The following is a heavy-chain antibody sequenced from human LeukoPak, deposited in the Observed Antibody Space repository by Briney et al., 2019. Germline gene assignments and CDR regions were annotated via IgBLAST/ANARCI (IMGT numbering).Heavy chain of an antibody. CDR2: ISPNSGGT. D-gene: IGHD4-23*01. CDR1: GYSFNDYY. Sequence: ASVKVSCKASGYSFNDYYIHWVRQAPGQGLEWMGWISPNSGGTNYAQNFQGRVTMTRDTSITTAYMELSGLTSDDTALYYRARNYGGTSKYFDSWGQGTLVTVSS. V-gene: IGHV1-2*02. CDR3: ARNYGGTSKYFDS. J-gene: IGHJ4*02.